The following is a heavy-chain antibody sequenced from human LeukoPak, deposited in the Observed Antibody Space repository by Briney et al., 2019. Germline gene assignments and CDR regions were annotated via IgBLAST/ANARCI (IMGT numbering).Heavy chain of an antibody. J-gene: IGHJ4*02. Sequence: SETLSLTCTVSGASISCYYWSWIRQPPGKGLEWIGYIYYSGSPNYNPSLKSRVTISVDTSKNQLSLNLSSVTAADTAVYYCARAEQLVPFDYWGQGTLVTVSS. CDR2: IYYSGSP. CDR1: GASISCYY. V-gene: IGHV4-59*01. CDR3: ARAEQLVPFDY. D-gene: IGHD6-6*01.